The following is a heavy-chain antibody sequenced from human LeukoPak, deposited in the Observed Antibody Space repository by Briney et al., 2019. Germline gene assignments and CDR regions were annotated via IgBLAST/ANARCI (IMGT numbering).Heavy chain of an antibody. CDR1: GCSISSYC. D-gene: IGHD6-19*01. J-gene: IGHJ4*02. CDR2: IYYSGTT. CDR3: ARRPGRLVRGYFDY. Sequence: SESLSLTCAVSGCSISSYCWSWVRQPPGKGLEWIGHIYYSGTTTSNPSPKSRLTIFVKTTKNQSSLKLSSVTAADTAVYYCARRPGRLVRGYFDYWGQGTLVTVSS. V-gene: IGHV4-59*08.